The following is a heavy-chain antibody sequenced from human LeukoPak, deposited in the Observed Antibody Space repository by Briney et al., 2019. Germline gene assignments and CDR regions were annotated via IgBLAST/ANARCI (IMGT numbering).Heavy chain of an antibody. D-gene: IGHD3-10*01. CDR2: MNPNSGNT. CDR1: GYTFTRYD. J-gene: IGHJ6*02. Sequence: ASLKVSCKASGYTFTRYDINCVRQATGQGLEWMGWMNPNSGNTGYAQKFQGIVTMNRNTSISTAYMKLSSLRSEDTAVYYCARVRLLWFGELLSTRRDPPYYYYGMDVWGQGTTVTVSS. V-gene: IGHV1-8*01. CDR3: ARVRLLWFGELLSTRRDPPYYYYGMDV.